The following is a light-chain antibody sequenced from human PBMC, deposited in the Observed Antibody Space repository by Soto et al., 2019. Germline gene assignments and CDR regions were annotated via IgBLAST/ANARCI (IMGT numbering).Light chain of an antibody. CDR2: GAS. Sequence: EIVMTQSPATLSVSPGERATLSCRASQSVSSNLAWYQQKPGQAPRLLIYGASTRATGIPVRFSGSGSGTEFTLTISGLKSEDLAVYFCQQYNDWPPMYTFGQGTKVDIK. CDR3: QQYNDWPPMYT. CDR1: QSVSSN. J-gene: IGKJ2*01. V-gene: IGKV3-15*01.